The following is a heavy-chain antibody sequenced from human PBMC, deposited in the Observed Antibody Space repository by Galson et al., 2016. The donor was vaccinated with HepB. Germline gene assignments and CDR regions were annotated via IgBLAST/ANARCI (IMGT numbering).Heavy chain of an antibody. CDR1: GGTFSSYA. CDR2: IIPIFGTA. J-gene: IGHJ6*02. CDR3: ARGGHGDQRPYYYYYGMDV. Sequence: SVKVSCKASGGTFSSYAISWVRQAPGQGLEWIGGIIPIFGTANYAQKFQGRVTITADESTSTAYMELSSLRSEDTAVYYCARGGHGDQRPYYYYYGMDVWGQGTTVTVSS. D-gene: IGHD4-17*01. V-gene: IGHV1-69*13.